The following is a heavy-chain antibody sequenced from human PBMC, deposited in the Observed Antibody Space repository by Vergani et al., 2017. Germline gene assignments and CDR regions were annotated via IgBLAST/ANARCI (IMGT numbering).Heavy chain of an antibody. CDR1: GFTFNQYG. D-gene: IGHD1-14*01. CDR3: ARDLRLLYNRFDP. J-gene: IGHJ5*02. CDR2: TWYDGNNK. Sequence: QVQLVESGGGVVQPGRSLTLHCAASGFTFNQYGMHWVRQAPGKGLEWVAVTWYDGNNKQYADSVKGRFTISRDNSKSTMYLQMNSLRDEDTGVYYCARDLRLLYNRFDPWGQGTLVTVSS. V-gene: IGHV3-33*01.